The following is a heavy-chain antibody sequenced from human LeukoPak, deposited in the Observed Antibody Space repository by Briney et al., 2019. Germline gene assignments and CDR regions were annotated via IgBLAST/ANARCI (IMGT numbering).Heavy chain of an antibody. CDR2: IYYSGST. CDR1: GASISHYY. Sequence: PSETLSLTCTVSGASISHYYWSWIRQPPGKGLEWIGYIYYSGSTNYNPSLKSRVTISVETSKNKFSLKLRSVTAADTAVYYCARVCGGDCYPLGFDPWGQGTLVTVSS. D-gene: IGHD2-21*02. J-gene: IGHJ5*02. V-gene: IGHV4-59*01. CDR3: ARVCGGDCYPLGFDP.